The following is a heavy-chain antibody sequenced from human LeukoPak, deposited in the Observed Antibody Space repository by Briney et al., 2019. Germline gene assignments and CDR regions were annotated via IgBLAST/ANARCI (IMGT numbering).Heavy chain of an antibody. CDR3: ARAHMHEWLVRSGWFDP. CDR1: GGTFSSYA. V-gene: IGHV1-69*13. D-gene: IGHD6-19*01. J-gene: IGHJ5*02. CDR2: ISPIFGTA. Sequence: ASVKVSCKASGGTFSSYAISWVRQAPGQGLEWMGGISPIFGTANYAQKFQGRVTITADESTSTAYMELSSLRSEDTAVYYCARAHMHEWLVRSGWFDPWGQGTLVTVSS.